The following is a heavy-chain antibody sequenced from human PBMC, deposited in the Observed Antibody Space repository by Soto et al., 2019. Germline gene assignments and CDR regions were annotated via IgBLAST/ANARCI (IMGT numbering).Heavy chain of an antibody. CDR1: GYSFTSYW. V-gene: IGHV5-51*01. CDR3: AIREPLFGMDV. J-gene: IGHJ6*02. D-gene: IGHD1-26*01. CDR2: IYPGDSDT. Sequence: GESLKISCKGSGYSFTSYWIGWVRQMPGKGLEWMGIIYPGDSDTRYSPSFQGQVTISADKSISTAYPQWSSLKASDTALYYCAIREPLFGMDVWGQGTTVTVSS.